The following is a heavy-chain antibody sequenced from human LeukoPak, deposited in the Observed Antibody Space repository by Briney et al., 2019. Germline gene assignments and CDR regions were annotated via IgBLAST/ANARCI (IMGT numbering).Heavy chain of an antibody. CDR3: ARAYYDSSGYYYSLYYYMDV. D-gene: IGHD3-22*01. Sequence: ASVKVSCKASGYTFTSYDINWVRQATGQGLEWMGWMNPNSGNTGYAQKFQGRVTTTRNTSISTAYMELSSLRSEDTAVYYCARAYYDSSGYYYSLYYYMDVWGKGTTVTVSS. CDR2: MNPNSGNT. J-gene: IGHJ6*03. CDR1: GYTFTSYD. V-gene: IGHV1-8*01.